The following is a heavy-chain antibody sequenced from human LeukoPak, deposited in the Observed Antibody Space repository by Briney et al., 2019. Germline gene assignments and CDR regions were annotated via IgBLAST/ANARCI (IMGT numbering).Heavy chain of an antibody. J-gene: IGHJ4*02. CDR1: GFNLGSHD. D-gene: IGHD5-18*01. CDR2: VSSGFHA. V-gene: IGHV3-13*01. Sequence: HAGGSLRLSCTASGFNLGSHDMHWVRQIPGQGLEWVAAVSSGFHAFFADSVQGRFTVSREDARNSLYLQMNSLRAGDTAVYYCVREARGYHYTYFDYWGQGTLVTVSS. CDR3: VREARGYHYTYFDY.